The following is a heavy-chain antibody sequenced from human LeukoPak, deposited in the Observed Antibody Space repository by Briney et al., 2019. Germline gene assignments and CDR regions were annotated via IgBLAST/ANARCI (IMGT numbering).Heavy chain of an antibody. CDR2: ILSTGTT. D-gene: IGHD4-17*01. V-gene: IGHV3-23*01. Sequence: GGSLRLSCAASGFPFSASAMTWVRQAPGKGLEWVSHILSTGTTYYADSVRGRLTISRDNSKNTLYLLMTSLRADDTAVYYCATVKYDYGDPVGWFDPWGQGTLVTVSS. J-gene: IGHJ5*02. CDR1: GFPFSASA. CDR3: ATVKYDYGDPVGWFDP.